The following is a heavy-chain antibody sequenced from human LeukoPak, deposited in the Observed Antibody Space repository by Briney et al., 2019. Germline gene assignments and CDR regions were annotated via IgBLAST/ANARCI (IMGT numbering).Heavy chain of an antibody. V-gene: IGHV4-39*01. CDR2: IYYSTST. CDR1: GGSITSNIDY. D-gene: IGHD2-2*02. J-gene: IGHJ6*02. Sequence: SETLSLTCTVSGGSITSNIDYWGWVRQPPGKGLEWIATIYYSTSTQYNPSLKSRVTMSVDTSKNQFSLKLSSMTAADTAVNYCARHQCSDTRCYNFYFYAMDVWGQGTAVTVSS. CDR3: ARHQCSDTRCYNFYFYAMDV.